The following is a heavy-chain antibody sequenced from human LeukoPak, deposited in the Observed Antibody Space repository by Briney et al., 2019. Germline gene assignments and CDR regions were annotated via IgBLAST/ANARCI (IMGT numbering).Heavy chain of an antibody. CDR2: ISSGSSTI. CDR3: AKRASGSGTSLYYFDY. CDR1: GFTFRTYS. V-gene: IGHV3-48*01. D-gene: IGHD3-10*01. Sequence: GGSLRLSCAASGFTFRTYSMNWVRQAPGKGLEWVSYISSGSSTIYYADSVKGRFTISRDNSKNTLYLQMNSLRAEDTAVYYCAKRASGSGTSLYYFDYWGQGTLVTVSS. J-gene: IGHJ4*02.